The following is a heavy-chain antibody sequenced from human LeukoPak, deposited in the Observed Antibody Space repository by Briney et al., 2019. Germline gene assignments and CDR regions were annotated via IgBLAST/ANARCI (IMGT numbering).Heavy chain of an antibody. CDR3: ARVDCSSTSCYAMSAFDI. CDR2: IYYSGST. CDR1: GGSISSYY. J-gene: IGHJ3*02. Sequence: PETLSLTCTVSGGSISSYYWSWIRQPPGKGLEWIGYIYYSGSTNYNPSLKSRVTISVDTSKNQFSLKLSSVTAADTAVYYCARVDCSSTSCYAMSAFDIWGQGTMVTVSS. V-gene: IGHV4-59*01. D-gene: IGHD2-2*01.